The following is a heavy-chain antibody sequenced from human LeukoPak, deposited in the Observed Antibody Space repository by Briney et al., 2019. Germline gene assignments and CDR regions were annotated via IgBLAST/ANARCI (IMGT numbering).Heavy chain of an antibody. CDR3: ARDALIWFGEFSFDP. V-gene: IGHV3-21*01. CDR1: GFTFSSYS. J-gene: IGHJ5*02. CDR2: ISSSSSYI. D-gene: IGHD3-10*01. Sequence: PGGSLRLSCAASGFTFSSYSMNWVRQAPGKGVEWVSSISSSSSYIYYAASVKGRFTISRDNAKNSLYLQMNSLRAEDTAVYYCARDALIWFGEFSFDPWGQGTLVTVSS.